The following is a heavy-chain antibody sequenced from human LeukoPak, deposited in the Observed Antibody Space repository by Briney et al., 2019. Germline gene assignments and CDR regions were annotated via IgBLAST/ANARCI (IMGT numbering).Heavy chain of an antibody. CDR2: INHSGST. Sequence: PSETLSLTGAVYGGSFSGYYWSWIRQPPGKGLEWIGEINHSGSTNYNPSLKSRVTISVDTSKNQFSLKLSSVTAADTAVYYCARGNYSNYAVDHWGQGTLVTVSS. CDR3: ARGNYSNYAVDH. V-gene: IGHV4-34*01. CDR1: GGSFSGYY. J-gene: IGHJ4*02. D-gene: IGHD4-11*01.